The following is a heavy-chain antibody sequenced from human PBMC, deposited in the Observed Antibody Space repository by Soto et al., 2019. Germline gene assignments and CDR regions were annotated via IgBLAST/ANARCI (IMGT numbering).Heavy chain of an antibody. D-gene: IGHD3-22*01. V-gene: IGHV1-69*13. Sequence: SVKVSCKASGGTFSSYAISWVRQAPGQGLEWMGGIIPIFGTANYAQKFQGRVTITADESTSTAYMELSSLRSEDTAVYYCARPAAYYYDSSGYYATMYYFDYWGQGTLVTVSS. CDR2: IIPIFGTA. CDR1: GGTFSSYA. J-gene: IGHJ4*02. CDR3: ARPAAYYYDSSGYYATMYYFDY.